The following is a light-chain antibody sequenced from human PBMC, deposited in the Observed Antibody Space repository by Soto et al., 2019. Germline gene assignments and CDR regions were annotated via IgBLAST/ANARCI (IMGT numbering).Light chain of an antibody. CDR2: LGS. Sequence: DVVMTQSPLSLPVTPGEPASISCRSSRSLLSSNGYNYLNWYLQKPGQSPQLLIYLGSNRASGVPDRFSGSGSDTDFTLKISRVEAEDVGVYYCAQGLQTPLTFGGGTKVDIK. CDR1: RSLLSSNGYNY. J-gene: IGKJ4*01. V-gene: IGKV2-28*01. CDR3: AQGLQTPLT.